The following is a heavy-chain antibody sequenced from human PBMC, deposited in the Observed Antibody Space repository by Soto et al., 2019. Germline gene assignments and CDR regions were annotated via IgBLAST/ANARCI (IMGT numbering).Heavy chain of an antibody. J-gene: IGHJ1*01. CDR1: GYRFASYW. D-gene: IGHD1-7*01. CDR3: ARHPVRAGTTDIVDH. CDR2: IYPGESDT. Sequence: PGEPLKISCEGSGYRFASYWIGWVSQTPRKGLEWMGNIYPGESDTRYSPSFQGQVTISVDTSINTVYRQWSSLKASDTALYYCARHPVRAGTTDIVDHWGLGSPLTVAS. V-gene: IGHV5-51*01.